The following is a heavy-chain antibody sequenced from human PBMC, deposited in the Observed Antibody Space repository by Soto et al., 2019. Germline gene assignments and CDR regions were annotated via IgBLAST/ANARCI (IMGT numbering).Heavy chain of an antibody. CDR2: IKQDGSEK. CDR1: GLVFSSFW. J-gene: IGHJ6*02. V-gene: IGHV3-7*01. Sequence: GSLRLSCEASGLVFSSFWMSWVRQAPGKGLEWVAYIKQDGSEKYYVDSVKGRFTISRDNPKSSLYLQMNNLRAEDTAVYYCARGHKGLEVWGQGTTVTVSS. CDR3: ARGHKGLEV.